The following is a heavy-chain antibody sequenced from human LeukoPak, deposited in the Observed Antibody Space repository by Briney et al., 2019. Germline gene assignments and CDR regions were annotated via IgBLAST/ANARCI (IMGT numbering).Heavy chain of an antibody. V-gene: IGHV1-18*01. CDR2: VSPYNGNT. D-gene: IGHD3-10*01. Sequence: ASVKVSCKTSGYTFTDYDITWVRQAPGQGLEWMGRVSPYNGNTYYSQRFQDRVIITKDTSTGTAYMDLRDLRTDDTAMYYCARNGRVRRVVKDLFEYWGQGTLVTVSS. CDR3: ARNGRVRRVVKDLFEY. J-gene: IGHJ4*02. CDR1: GYTFTDYD.